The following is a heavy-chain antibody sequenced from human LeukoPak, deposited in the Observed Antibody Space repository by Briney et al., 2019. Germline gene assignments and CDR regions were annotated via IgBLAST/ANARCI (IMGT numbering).Heavy chain of an antibody. CDR1: GFTFPAYA. J-gene: IGHJ4*02. CDR3: AKRGSGDYFDY. CDR2: ISGTGGST. Sequence: GGSLRLSCAASGFTFPAYAMNWVRQAPGRGLEWVSVISGTGGSTYYADSVKGRFTISRDNSKNTLNLQMNSLRAEDTAVYYCAKRGSGDYFDYWGQGTLVTVSS. V-gene: IGHV3-23*01. D-gene: IGHD3-16*01.